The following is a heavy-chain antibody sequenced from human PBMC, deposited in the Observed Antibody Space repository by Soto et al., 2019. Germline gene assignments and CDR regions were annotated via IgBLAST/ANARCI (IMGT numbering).Heavy chain of an antibody. Sequence: ASVKVSCKASGYTFTSYDINWVRQATGQGLEWMGWMNPNSGNTGYAQKFQGRVTITRNTSMSTAYMELSSLRFEDTAVYYCARRYDIVAFLDYWGQGTLVTVSS. CDR1: GYTFTSYD. CDR3: ARRYDIVAFLDY. J-gene: IGHJ4*02. D-gene: IGHD5-12*01. V-gene: IGHV1-8*01. CDR2: MNPNSGNT.